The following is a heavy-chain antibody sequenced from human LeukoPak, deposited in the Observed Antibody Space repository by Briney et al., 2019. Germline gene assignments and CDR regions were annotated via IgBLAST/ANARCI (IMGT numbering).Heavy chain of an antibody. CDR2: IFYVGYT. J-gene: IGHJ4*02. D-gene: IGHD4-23*01. V-gene: IGHV4-59*01. CDR3: ARGRNDNGGMFCDS. Sequence: SETLSLTAMVPGASTRVSYWSWIPQAPGKGLGWVGFIFYVGYTSYSPSLKSRVAISAGTTKSQFYLRLTSMTVADTAIYYCARGRNDNGGMFCDSWGQGTLVTVSS. CDR1: GASTRVSY.